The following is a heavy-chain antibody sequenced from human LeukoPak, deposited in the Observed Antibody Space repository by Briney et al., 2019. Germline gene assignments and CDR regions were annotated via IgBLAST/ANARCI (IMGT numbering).Heavy chain of an antibody. CDR3: AKDHKGSFYPYYFDS. V-gene: IGHV3-23*01. CDR1: GFTFSSYG. D-gene: IGHD5/OR15-5a*01. Sequence: GGTLRLSCAASGFTFSSYGMSWVRQAPGKGLEWVSAISGSGGSTYYADSVKGRFTISRDTSNNTLYLQMDSLRAEDTAIYYCAKDHKGSFYPYYFDSWGQGTVVTVSS. J-gene: IGHJ4*02. CDR2: ISGSGGST.